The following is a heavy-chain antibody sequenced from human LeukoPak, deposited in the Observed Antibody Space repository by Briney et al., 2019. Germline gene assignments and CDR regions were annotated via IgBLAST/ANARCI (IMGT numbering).Heavy chain of an antibody. CDR3: ARDSGFGLFDY. D-gene: IGHD5-12*01. Sequence: PGGSLRLSCAASGFTFCDYFVSWIRQAPGKGLEWVSYISSSGNTIYYADSVKGRFTISRDNAKNSLYLQMNSLGAEDTAVYYCARDSGFGLFDYWGQGTLVTVSS. V-gene: IGHV3-11*04. CDR1: GFTFCDYF. J-gene: IGHJ4*02. CDR2: ISSSGNTI.